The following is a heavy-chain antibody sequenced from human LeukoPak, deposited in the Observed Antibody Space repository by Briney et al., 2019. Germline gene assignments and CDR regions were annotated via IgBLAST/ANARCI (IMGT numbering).Heavy chain of an antibody. Sequence: SETLSLTCAVYGGSFSGYYWSWIRQPPGKGLEWIGEINHSGSTNYSPSLKSRVTISVDTSKNQFSLKLSSVTAADTAVYYCARVGTVVVPAATDYYYYYMDVWGKGTTVTVSS. D-gene: IGHD2-2*01. V-gene: IGHV4-34*01. CDR2: INHSGST. J-gene: IGHJ6*03. CDR1: GGSFSGYY. CDR3: ARVGTVVVPAATDYYYYYMDV.